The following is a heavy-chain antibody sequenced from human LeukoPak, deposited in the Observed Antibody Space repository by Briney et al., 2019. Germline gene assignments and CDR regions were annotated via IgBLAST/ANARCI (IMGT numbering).Heavy chain of an antibody. Sequence: ASVKVSCKASGYTFTSYYMHWVRQAPGQGLKWMGIINPSGGSTSYAQKFQGRVTMTKDMSTSTVYMELSSLRSEDTAVYYCARDSAGTEYWFDPWGQGTLVTVSS. CDR3: ARDSAGTEYWFDP. CDR1: GYTFTSYY. CDR2: INPSGGST. D-gene: IGHD3/OR15-3a*01. V-gene: IGHV1-46*01. J-gene: IGHJ5*02.